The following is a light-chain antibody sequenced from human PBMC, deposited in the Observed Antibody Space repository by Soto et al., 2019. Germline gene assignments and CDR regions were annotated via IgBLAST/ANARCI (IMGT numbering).Light chain of an antibody. CDR1: QNIRNF. CDR3: QQSCDTLIT. Sequence: DIQMTQSPSSLSASVGDTISITCRASQNIRNFLNWYQWRPGQGPRLLIYTSSTLQSGVPSRFGGAGSGTEFTLTISSLQPEDFATDFCQQSCDTLITFGGGTKVEI. CDR2: TSS. J-gene: IGKJ4*01. V-gene: IGKV1-39*01.